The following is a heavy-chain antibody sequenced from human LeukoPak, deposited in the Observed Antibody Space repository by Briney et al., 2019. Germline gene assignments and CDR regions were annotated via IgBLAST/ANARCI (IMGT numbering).Heavy chain of an antibody. CDR2: INHSGST. J-gene: IGHJ5*02. Sequence: SETLSLTCAVYGGSFSGYYWSWIRQPPGKGLEWIGEINHSGSTNYNPSLKSRVTISVDTSKNQFSLKLSSVTAADTAVYYCARGDTYYYGSGSYWVSNWFDPWGQGTLVTVSS. CDR3: ARGDTYYYGSGSYWVSNWFDP. CDR1: GGSFSGYY. D-gene: IGHD3-10*01. V-gene: IGHV4-34*01.